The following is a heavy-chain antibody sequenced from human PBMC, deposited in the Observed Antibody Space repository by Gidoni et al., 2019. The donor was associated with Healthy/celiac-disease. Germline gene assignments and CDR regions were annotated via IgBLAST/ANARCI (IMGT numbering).Heavy chain of an antibody. CDR1: GFTVSSYA. CDR3: AKVDYGGNGGGDY. V-gene: IGHV3-23*01. CDR2: ISGSGGST. J-gene: IGHJ4*02. Sequence: EVQLLASGGGLVQPGGSLRLSCAASGFTVSSYAMSWGRQAPGKGLEWVAAISGSGGSTYYADSVKGRFTIFRDNSKNTLYLQMNSLRAEDTAVYYCAKVDYGGNGGGDYWGQGTLVTVSS. D-gene: IGHD4-17*01.